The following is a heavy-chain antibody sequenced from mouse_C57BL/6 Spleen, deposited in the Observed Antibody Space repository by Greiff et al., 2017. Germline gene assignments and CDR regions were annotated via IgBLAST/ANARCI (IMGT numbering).Heavy chain of an antibody. D-gene: IGHD1-1*01. Sequence: QVQLQQPGAELVKPGASVKLSCKASGYTFTSYWMHWVKQRPGQGLEWIGMIHPNSGSTNYNEKFKSKATLTVDKSSSTAYMQLSSLTSEDSAVYYCARFTTVVATEYFDYWGQGTTLTVSS. CDR3: ARFTTVVATEYFDY. CDR2: IHPNSGST. J-gene: IGHJ2*01. V-gene: IGHV1-64*01. CDR1: GYTFTSYW.